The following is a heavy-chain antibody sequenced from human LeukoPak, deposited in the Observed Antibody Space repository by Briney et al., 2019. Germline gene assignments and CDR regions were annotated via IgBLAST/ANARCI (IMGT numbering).Heavy chain of an antibody. J-gene: IGHJ1*01. CDR1: GGSISSGSYY. CDR2: IYYSGST. V-gene: IGHV4-39*01. Sequence: PSETLSLTCTVSGGSISSGSYYWGWIRQPPGKGLEWIGSIYYSGSTYYNPSLKSRVTISVDTSKNQFSLKLSSVTAADTAVYYCASSPADLYSSGWYPYWGQGTLVTVSS. D-gene: IGHD6-19*01. CDR3: ASSPADLYSSGWYPY.